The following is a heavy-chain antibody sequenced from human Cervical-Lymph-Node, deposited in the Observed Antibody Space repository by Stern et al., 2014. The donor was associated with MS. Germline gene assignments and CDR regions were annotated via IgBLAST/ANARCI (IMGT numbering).Heavy chain of an antibody. Sequence: EVQLEESGAEVKKPGESLRISCEVSGYRFTNNWIGWVRQMPGEGLEWMGIIYPRASGTSYSPSFQGQGTILVDKCHTNTYLPASSLKASDTAIYYCARRGHGYMGIDYWGQGTLVTVSS. CDR3: ARRGHGYMGIDY. D-gene: IGHD1-1*01. J-gene: IGHJ4*02. CDR1: GYRFTNNW. V-gene: IGHV5-51*03. CDR2: IYPRASGT.